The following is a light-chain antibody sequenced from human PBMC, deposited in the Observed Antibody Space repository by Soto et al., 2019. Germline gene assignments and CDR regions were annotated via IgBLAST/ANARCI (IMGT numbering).Light chain of an antibody. CDR3: QQYGSSPPGT. J-gene: IGKJ1*01. V-gene: IGKV3-20*01. CDR1: QSLSNNF. CDR2: GAS. Sequence: DIVLTQSPGTLSLSPGDRAALSCGASQSLSNNFLAWYQQKPGQAPRLLISGASSRATGIPDRFSGSGSGTDFTLTITRVEPEDFAVYYCQQYGSSPPGTFGQGTKVEIK.